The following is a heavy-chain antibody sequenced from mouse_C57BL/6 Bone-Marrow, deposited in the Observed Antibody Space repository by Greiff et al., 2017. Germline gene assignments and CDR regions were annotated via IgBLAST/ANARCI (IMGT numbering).Heavy chain of an antibody. Sequence: VQLQQPGAELVMPGASVKLSCKASGYTFTSYWMHWVKQRPGQGLEWIGEIDPSDSYTNYNQKFKGKSTLTVDKSSSTAYMQLSSLTSEDSAVYYCASGRFFYYGSSYGWYFDVWGTGTTVTVSS. CDR3: ASGRFFYYGSSYGWYFDV. J-gene: IGHJ1*03. CDR1: GYTFTSYW. D-gene: IGHD1-1*01. V-gene: IGHV1-69*01. CDR2: IDPSDSYT.